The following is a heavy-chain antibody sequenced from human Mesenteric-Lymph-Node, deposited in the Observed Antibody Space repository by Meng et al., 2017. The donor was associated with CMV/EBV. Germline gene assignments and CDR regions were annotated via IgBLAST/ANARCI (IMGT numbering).Heavy chain of an antibody. CDR1: GYTFTGYY. J-gene: IGHJ4*02. D-gene: IGHD3-10*01. CDR2: INSKSGGT. Sequence: ASVKVSCKASGYTFTGYYMHWVRQAPGQGLEWMGWINSKSGGTKYAQKYQGRVTMTRDTPISTAYMELSRLRSDDTAVYHCARGSLVRGVMSHFDYWGQGILVTVSS. V-gene: IGHV1-2*02. CDR3: ARGSLVRGVMSHFDY.